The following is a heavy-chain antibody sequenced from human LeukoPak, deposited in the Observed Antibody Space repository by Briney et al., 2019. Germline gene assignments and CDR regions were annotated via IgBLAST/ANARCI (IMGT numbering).Heavy chain of an antibody. V-gene: IGHV4-59*12. CDR1: GGSISSYY. CDR2: IYYSGST. CDR3: VRELERVFDY. Sequence: NPSETLSLTCTVSGGSISSYYWSWIRQPPGKGLEWIGYIYYSGSTNYNPSLKSRVTISVDTSKNQFSLKLSSVTAADTAVYYCVRELERVFDYWGQGTLVTVSS. J-gene: IGHJ4*02. D-gene: IGHD1-1*01.